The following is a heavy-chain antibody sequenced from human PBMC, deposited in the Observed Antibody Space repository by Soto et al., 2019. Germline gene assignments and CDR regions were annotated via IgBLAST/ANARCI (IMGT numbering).Heavy chain of an antibody. CDR1: GFSFSTYA. V-gene: IGHV3-23*01. J-gene: IGHJ1*01. CDR3: AKDQAAAGTISRYFQH. Sequence: EVQLLESGGGLVQPEGSLRLSCAASGFSFSTYAMSWVRQAPGKGQEWVSGISGSGGTTYYADSVKGRFTISRDNSKNTLYLQVNSLRVEDTAVYYCAKDQAAAGTISRYFQHWGQGTLVTVSS. CDR2: ISGSGGTT. D-gene: IGHD6-13*01.